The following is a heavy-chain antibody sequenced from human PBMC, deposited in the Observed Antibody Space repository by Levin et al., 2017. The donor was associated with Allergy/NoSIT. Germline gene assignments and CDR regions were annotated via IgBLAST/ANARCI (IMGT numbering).Heavy chain of an antibody. J-gene: IGHJ6*03. D-gene: IGHD3-16*01. Sequence: SETLSLKCTVSGDPISSSSYYWGWIRQPPGKGLEWIGSIYYSGNTYYNPSLKSRVTISVDTSKNQFSLKVSSVTAADTAVYYCERHAHWAYYYYMDVWGKGTTVTVSS. CDR3: ERHAHWAYYYYMDV. CDR1: GDPISSSSYY. CDR2: IYYSGNT. V-gene: IGHV4-39*01.